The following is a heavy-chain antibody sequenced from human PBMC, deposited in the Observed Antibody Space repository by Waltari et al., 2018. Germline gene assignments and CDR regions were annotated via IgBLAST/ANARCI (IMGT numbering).Heavy chain of an antibody. CDR2: IYYSGST. CDR1: GCSISSSSYS. D-gene: IGHD2-8*01. J-gene: IGHJ6*02. Sequence: QLQLQESGPGLVKPSETLSLTCTVPGCSISSSSYSWGWIRQPPGKGLEWIGSIYYSGSTYYNPSLKSRVTISVDTSKNQFSLKLSSVTAADTAVYYCARHIGYCTNGVCYADYYGMDVWGQGTTVTVSS. CDR3: ARHIGYCTNGVCYADYYGMDV. V-gene: IGHV4-39*01.